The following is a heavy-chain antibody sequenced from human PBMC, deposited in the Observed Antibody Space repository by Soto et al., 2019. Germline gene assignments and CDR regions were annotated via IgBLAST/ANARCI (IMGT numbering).Heavy chain of an antibody. CDR1: GSIFRGYG. V-gene: IGHV3-33*01. J-gene: IGHJ4*02. D-gene: IGHD3-10*01. CDR3: ARDGIGSAAFGGYLDF. Sequence: QVQLVESGGGVVQPGKSLRLSCAAPGSIFRGYGMHWVRQAPGKGLAWVSIIRYDGSNIKYADAVMGRFTISRDNSKNMLYREMNSLRVEDTAIYYCARDGIGSAAFGGYLDFCGQGTLGTVSS. CDR2: IRYDGSNI.